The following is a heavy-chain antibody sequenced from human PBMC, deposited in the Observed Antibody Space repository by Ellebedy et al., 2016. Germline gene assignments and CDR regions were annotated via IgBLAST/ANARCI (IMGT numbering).Heavy chain of an antibody. Sequence: SETLSLTXTVSGGSISSSSYYWGWIRQPPGKGLEWIGSIYYSGSTYYNPSLKSRVTISVDTSKNQFSLKLSSVTAADTAVYYCARDPADCGGDCYENDAFDIWGQGTMVTVSS. D-gene: IGHD2-21*02. J-gene: IGHJ3*02. CDR3: ARDPADCGGDCYENDAFDI. CDR2: IYYSGST. V-gene: IGHV4-39*07. CDR1: GGSISSSSYY.